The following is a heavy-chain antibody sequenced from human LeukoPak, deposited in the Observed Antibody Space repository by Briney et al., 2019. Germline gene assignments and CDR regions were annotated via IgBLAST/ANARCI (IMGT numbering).Heavy chain of an antibody. D-gene: IGHD5-12*01. V-gene: IGHV1-24*01. J-gene: IGHJ5*02. CDR3: ATGWLRSSNWFDP. CDR1: GYTLTELS. Sequence: ASVKVSCKVSGYTLTELSMHWVRQAPGKGLEWMGGFDPEDGETIYAQKFQGRVTMTEDTSTDTAYMELSSLRSEDTAVYYCATGWLRSSNWFDPWGQGTLITVSS. CDR2: FDPEDGET.